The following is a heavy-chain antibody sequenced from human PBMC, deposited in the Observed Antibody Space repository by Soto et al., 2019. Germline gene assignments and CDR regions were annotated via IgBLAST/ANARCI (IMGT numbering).Heavy chain of an antibody. D-gene: IGHD1-1*01. J-gene: IGHJ4*02. Sequence: GSLRRTGFAAGSTLSSYANHCDRQAPGNRLEYVSGGRGSGDTPFYADSVRGRFTISRDNSKNTLYLQMSSLSGDDTAVYYCVNSRGGKNFGFVDWGQGALVTVSS. V-gene: IGHV3-64D*06. CDR3: VNSRGGKNFGFVD. CDR1: GSTLSSYA. CDR2: GRGSGDTP.